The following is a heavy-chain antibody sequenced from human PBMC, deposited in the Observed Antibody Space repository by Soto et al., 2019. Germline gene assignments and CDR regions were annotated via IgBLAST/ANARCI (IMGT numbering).Heavy chain of an antibody. J-gene: IGHJ4*02. Sequence: GASVKVSCKASGYTFTSYAMHWVRQAPGQRLEWIGWINAGNGNTKYSQKIQGRVTMTTDTSTSTAYMELRSLRSDDTAVYYCARDIRVGYYDSSGYYRFDYWGQGTLVTVSS. D-gene: IGHD3-22*01. V-gene: IGHV1-3*01. CDR3: ARDIRVGYYDSSGYYRFDY. CDR1: GYTFTSYA. CDR2: INAGNGNT.